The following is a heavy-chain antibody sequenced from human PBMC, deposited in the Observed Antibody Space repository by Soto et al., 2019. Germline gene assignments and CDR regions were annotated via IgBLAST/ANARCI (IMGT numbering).Heavy chain of an antibody. J-gene: IGHJ4*02. D-gene: IGHD2-15*01. CDR2: IWFDGSKK. Sequence: GGSLRLSCATSGFTFTSHGMHWVRQAPGKGLEWVAVIWFDGSKKYLADSVKGRFTISRDNSKSTLYLQMNSLRVEDTAVYYCATDPRGGGFGNFDYWGQGTLVTVSS. CDR3: ATDPRGGGFGNFDY. V-gene: IGHV3-30*02. CDR1: GFTFTSHG.